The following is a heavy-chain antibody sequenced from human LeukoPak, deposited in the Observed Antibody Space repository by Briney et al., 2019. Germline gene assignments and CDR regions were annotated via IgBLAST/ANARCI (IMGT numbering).Heavy chain of an antibody. CDR3: AKLAKYFYGAETFYFFEH. D-gene: IGHD3-10*01. CDR1: EFSVGSSY. J-gene: IGHJ4*02. V-gene: IGHV3-66*04. Sequence: PGGSLRLSCAASEFSVGSSYMTWVRQAPGKGLEWVSLIYSGGSADYADSVKGRFTISRDNAKNSLYLQMNSPRVEDTAVYYCAKLAKYFYGAETFYFFEHWGQGTPVTASS. CDR2: IYSGGSA.